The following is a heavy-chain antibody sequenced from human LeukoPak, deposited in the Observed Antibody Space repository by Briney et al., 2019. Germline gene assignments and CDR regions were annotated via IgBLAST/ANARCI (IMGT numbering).Heavy chain of an antibody. CDR3: AREGDYGDYSKSFYYMDV. J-gene: IGHJ6*03. CDR1: GGYIGSYY. V-gene: IGHV4-4*07. D-gene: IGHD4-17*01. CDR2: IYTSENT. Sequence: SETLSLTCTVSGGYIGSYYWSWIRQPAGKGLEWIGRIYTSENTDYNPSLKSRVTMSLDMSTSQFSLRLTSVTAADTAVYYCAREGDYGDYSKSFYYMDVWGKGTTVTVSS.